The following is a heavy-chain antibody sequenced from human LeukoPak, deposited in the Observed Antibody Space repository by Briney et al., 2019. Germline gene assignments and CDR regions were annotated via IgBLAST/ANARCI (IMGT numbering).Heavy chain of an antibody. CDR2: IVVGSGNT. J-gene: IGHJ5*02. D-gene: IGHD3-3*01. CDR3: AAVTNYDFWSANYCCWFDP. Sequence: GTSVKVSCKASGFTFSSSAVQWVRQARGQRLEWIGWIVVGSGNTTYAQMFQERVTITRDMSTSTAYMELSRLRSEDTAVYYCAAVTNYDFWSANYCCWFDPWGQGTQVTVSS. V-gene: IGHV1-58*01. CDR1: GFTFSSSA.